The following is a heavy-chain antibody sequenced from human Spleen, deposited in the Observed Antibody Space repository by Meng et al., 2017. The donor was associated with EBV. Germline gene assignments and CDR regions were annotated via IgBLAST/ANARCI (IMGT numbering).Heavy chain of an antibody. CDR1: GASISSGGNY. V-gene: IGHV4-30-4*01. CDR2: IQSTGTT. D-gene: IGHD2-15*01. J-gene: IGHJ4*02. Sequence: QVQVTRSGPELVKPSHTLSLTCAVSGASISSGGNYWGWIRQPPGMGLESIGNIQSTGTTYYNPSLKSRVTISVDTSRNQFSLELGSVTAADTAVYYCARLRCSGPSCYPLIDSWGQGTLVTVSS. CDR3: ARLRCSGPSCYPLIDS.